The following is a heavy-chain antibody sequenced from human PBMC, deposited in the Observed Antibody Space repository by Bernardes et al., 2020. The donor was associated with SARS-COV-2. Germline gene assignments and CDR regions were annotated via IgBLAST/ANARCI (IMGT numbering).Heavy chain of an antibody. CDR2: ISYEGSIK. CDR3: AKDRSIFWFGEGKNPFHP. V-gene: IGHV3-30*18. CDR1: GFSFNNYG. D-gene: IGHD3-10*01. J-gene: IGHJ5*02. Sequence: GGSLRLSCATSGFSFNNYGLHWVRQAPGKGPEWVAVISYEGSIKYYADSVGGRFTISRDSSRNTLFLDMKSLRAEDTAVYYCAKDRSIFWFGEGKNPFHPGGQGTPVTVSS.